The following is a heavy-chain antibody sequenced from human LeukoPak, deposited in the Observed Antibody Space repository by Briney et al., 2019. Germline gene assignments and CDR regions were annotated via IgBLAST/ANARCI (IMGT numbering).Heavy chain of an antibody. J-gene: IGHJ4*02. CDR1: GYTFTELS. CDR3: ATDEGTYYDSSGFGY. CDR2: FDPEDGET. D-gene: IGHD3-22*01. V-gene: IGHV1-24*01. Sequence: ASVKVSCKVSGYTFTELSMHWVRQAPGKGLEWMGGFDPEDGETIYAQKFQGRVTMTEDTSTDTAYMELSSLRSEDTAVYYCATDEGTYYDSSGFGYWGQGTLVTVSS.